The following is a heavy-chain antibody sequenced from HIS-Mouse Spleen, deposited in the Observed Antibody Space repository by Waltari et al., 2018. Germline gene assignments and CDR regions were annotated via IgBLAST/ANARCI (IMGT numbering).Heavy chain of an antibody. Sequence: QLQLQESGPGLVKPSETLSLTCTVSCGSITTRSYSRGWTRPPPGTGLEWIGSIYYSGSTYYNPSLKSRVTISVDTSKNQFSLKLSSVTAADTAVYYCAREIPYSSSWYDWYFDLWGRGTLVTVSS. V-gene: IGHV4-39*07. CDR3: AREIPYSSSWYDWYFDL. J-gene: IGHJ2*01. CDR1: CGSITTRSYS. D-gene: IGHD6-13*01. CDR2: IYYSGST.